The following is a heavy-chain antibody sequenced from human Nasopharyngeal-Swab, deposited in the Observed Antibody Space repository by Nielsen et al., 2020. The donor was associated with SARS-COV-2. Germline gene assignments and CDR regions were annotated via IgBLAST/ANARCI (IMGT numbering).Heavy chain of an antibody. CDR1: GFTFDDYA. D-gene: IGHD2-15*01. V-gene: IGHV3-9*01. CDR3: TKDSTPSGRGWYFDL. Sequence: SLKISCVASGFTFDDYAMHWVRQAPGKGLEWVSGINWNGGSVDYADSVKGRFTISRDNAKSSLYLQMDSLGPEDTALYYCTKDSTPSGRGWYFDLWGRGTLVTVSS. CDR2: INWNGGSV. J-gene: IGHJ2*01.